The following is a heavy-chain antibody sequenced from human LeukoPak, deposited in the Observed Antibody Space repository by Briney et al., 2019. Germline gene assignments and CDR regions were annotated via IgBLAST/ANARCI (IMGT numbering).Heavy chain of an antibody. CDR2: IYYSGST. V-gene: IGHV4-59*08. J-gene: IGHJ5*02. CDR3: ASSTVVTPYRWFDP. Sequence: SGTLSLTCTVSGGSISSYYWSWIRQPPGKGLEWIGYIYYSGSTNYNPSLKSRVTISVDTSKNQFSLKLSSVTAADTAVYYCASSTVVTPYRWFDPWGQGTLVTVSS. CDR1: GGSISSYY. D-gene: IGHD4-23*01.